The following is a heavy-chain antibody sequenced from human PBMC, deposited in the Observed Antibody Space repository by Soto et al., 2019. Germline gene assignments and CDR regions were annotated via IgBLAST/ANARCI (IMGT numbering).Heavy chain of an antibody. D-gene: IGHD6-13*01. J-gene: IGHJ4*02. V-gene: IGHV4-39*01. CDR2: IYYGRNT. CDR3: SSIAAPGTTHFDF. Sequence: QLQLQESGPGLLRPSETLSLTCTVSGGSLGSSSYYWGWIRQSPGKGLEWIGNIYYGRNTFYNPSSKSKVTTSVDTSKNQLYLHLCAVTTADTAIFYCSSIAAPGTTHFDFWGQGTLVSVSS. CDR1: GGSLGSSSYY.